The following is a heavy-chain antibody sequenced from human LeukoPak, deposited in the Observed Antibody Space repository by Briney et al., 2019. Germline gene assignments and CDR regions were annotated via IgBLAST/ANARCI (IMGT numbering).Heavy chain of an antibody. D-gene: IGHD1-26*01. Sequence: SETLSLTCTVSGGSISSGSYYWSWIRQPAGKGLEWIGRIYTSGSTNYNPSFKSRVTISVDTSKNQFSLKLSSVTAADTAVYYCASVLLASGMSDAFTIWGQGTMVTVSS. J-gene: IGHJ3*02. CDR2: IYTSGST. V-gene: IGHV4-61*02. CDR3: ASVLLASGMSDAFTI. CDR1: GGSISSGSYY.